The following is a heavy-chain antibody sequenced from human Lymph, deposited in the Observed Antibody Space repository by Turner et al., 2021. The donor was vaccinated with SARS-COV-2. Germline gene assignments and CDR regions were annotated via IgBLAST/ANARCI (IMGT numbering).Heavy chain of an antibody. Sequence: EVQLVETGGGLFQPGGSLRLSCAASGIIVSRNYMNWVRQAPGKGLEWVSVIYNGGTTYYADSVKGRFTIYRDNSKNTLYLQMNSLRVEDTAVYYCARDLGTYGMDVWGQGTTVTVSS. CDR2: IYNGGTT. CDR1: GIIVSRNY. D-gene: IGHD6-13*01. CDR3: ARDLGTYGMDV. J-gene: IGHJ6*02. V-gene: IGHV3-53*02.